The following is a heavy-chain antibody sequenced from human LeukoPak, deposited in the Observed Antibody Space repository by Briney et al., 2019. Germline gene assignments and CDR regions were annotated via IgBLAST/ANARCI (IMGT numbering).Heavy chain of an antibody. J-gene: IGHJ4*02. Sequence: SVKVSCKASGGTFNMLAISWVRQAPGQGLEWMGGVIPIFSRKRYAQKFQGRVTISADESTSTAYMEVSSLRSEDTAVYYCARDLHDGYSYGYWGQGTLVTVSS. D-gene: IGHD5-18*01. CDR3: ARDLHDGYSYGY. V-gene: IGHV1-69*01. CDR1: GGTFNMLA. CDR2: VIPIFSRK.